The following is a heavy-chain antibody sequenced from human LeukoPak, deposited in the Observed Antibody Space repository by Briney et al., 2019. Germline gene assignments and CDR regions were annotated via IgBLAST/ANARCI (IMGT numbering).Heavy chain of an antibody. D-gene: IGHD2-2*01. Sequence: SPSETLSLTCSVSGYSFTSGHYWGWIRQPPGKGLEWIANIYHTGSAHYNPSLKSRVTISVDTSKNQFSLKLSSVTAADTAVCYCARYCTSTTCILRGFDYWGQGTLVTVSS. V-gene: IGHV4-38-2*01. CDR2: IYHTGSA. J-gene: IGHJ4*02. CDR3: ARYCTSTTCILRGFDY. CDR1: GYSFTSGHY.